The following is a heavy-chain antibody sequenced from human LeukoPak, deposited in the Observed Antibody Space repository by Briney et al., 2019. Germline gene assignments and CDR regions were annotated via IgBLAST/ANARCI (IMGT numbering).Heavy chain of an antibody. V-gene: IGHV4-59*01. Sequence: SETLSLTCTVSGGSISSYYWSWIRQPPGKGLEWIGCIYYSGSTNYNPSLKSRVTISVDTSKNQFSLKLSSVTAADTAVYYCAREGWLSYFDYWGQGTLVTVSS. J-gene: IGHJ4*02. D-gene: IGHD3-9*01. CDR1: GGSISSYY. CDR2: IYYSGST. CDR3: AREGWLSYFDY.